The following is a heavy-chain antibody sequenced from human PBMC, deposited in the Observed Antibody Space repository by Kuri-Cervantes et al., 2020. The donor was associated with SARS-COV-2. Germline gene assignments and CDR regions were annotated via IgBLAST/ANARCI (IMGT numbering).Heavy chain of an antibody. CDR3: ARNGGSRAYYYYMDV. Sequence: SDTLSLTFAVYGGPFSGYYWSWIRQPPGKGREWIGEINHIGSTNYNPSLKSRVTISVDTSKNQFSRKLSSVTAADTAVYYCARNGGSRAYYYYMDVWGKGTTVTVSS. CDR1: GGPFSGYY. D-gene: IGHD4-23*01. V-gene: IGHV4-34*01. J-gene: IGHJ6*03. CDR2: INHIGST.